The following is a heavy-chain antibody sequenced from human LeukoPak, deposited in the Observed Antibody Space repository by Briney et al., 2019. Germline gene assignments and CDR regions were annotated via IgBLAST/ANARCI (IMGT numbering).Heavy chain of an antibody. D-gene: IGHD5-18*01. J-gene: IGHJ4*02. CDR1: GGSISSYY. CDR2: IYYSGST. V-gene: IGHV4-59*08. CDR3: ASWGPRDTALDY. Sequence: SETLSLTCTVSGGSISSYYWSWIRQPPGKGLEWIGYIYYSGSTNYNPSLKSRVTISVDTSKNQFSLKLSSVTAADTAVYYCASWGPRDTALDYWGQGTLVSVSS.